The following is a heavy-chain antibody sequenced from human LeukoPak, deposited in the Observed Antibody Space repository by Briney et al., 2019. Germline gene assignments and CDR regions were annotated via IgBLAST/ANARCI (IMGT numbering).Heavy chain of an antibody. CDR3: VRAGVGYSDFYYYGMDV. J-gene: IGHJ6*02. Sequence: GGSLRLSCAASGFTFSSYWMHWVRQAPGKGLVWVSRINSDGSSTSYADSVKGRFTISRDNAKNTLYLQMNSLRAEDTAVYYCVRAGVGYSDFYYYGMDVWGQGTTVTVSS. CDR2: INSDGSST. V-gene: IGHV3-74*01. CDR1: GFTFSSYW. D-gene: IGHD6-13*01.